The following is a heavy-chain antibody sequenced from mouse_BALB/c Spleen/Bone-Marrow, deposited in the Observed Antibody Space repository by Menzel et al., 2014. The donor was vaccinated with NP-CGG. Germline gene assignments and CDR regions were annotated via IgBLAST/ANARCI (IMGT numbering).Heavy chain of an antibody. V-gene: IGHV5-6-2*01. Sequence: EVNVVDSGGGLVKVGESLKLSCAASGFTFSTYYMSWVRQTPEKRLELVAAIYTNDGSTYYPDTVKGRFAISRDNAKNTLYLQMSSLKSEDTALYYCARRAFYALDYWGQGTSVTVSS. CDR3: ARRAFYALDY. CDR2: IYTNDGST. CDR1: GFTFSTYY. J-gene: IGHJ4*01.